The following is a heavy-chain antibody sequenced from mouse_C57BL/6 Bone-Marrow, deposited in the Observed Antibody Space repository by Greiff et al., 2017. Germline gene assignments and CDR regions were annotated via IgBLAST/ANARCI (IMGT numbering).Heavy chain of an antibody. V-gene: IGHV1-64*01. D-gene: IGHD1-1*01. Sequence: QVQLQQPGAELVKPGASVKLSCKASGYTFTSYWMHWVKQRPGQGLEWIGMIHPNSGSTNYNEKFKSKATLTVDKSSSTAYMQRRSLTSEDSAVYYCARRYYYGSTRAWFAYWGQGTLVTVSA. J-gene: IGHJ3*01. CDR1: GYTFTSYW. CDR2: IHPNSGST. CDR3: ARRYYYGSTRAWFAY.